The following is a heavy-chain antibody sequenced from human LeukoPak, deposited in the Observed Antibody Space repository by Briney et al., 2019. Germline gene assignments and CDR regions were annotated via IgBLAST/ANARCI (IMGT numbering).Heavy chain of an antibody. V-gene: IGHV1-8*01. Sequence: ASMKVSCNASGYTFTSYDINWVRRATGQGLEWMGWMNPNNGNTGYEQKLQGRVTMTTDTSTSTAYMELRSLRSDDTAVYYCARAPYYYGSGGYFLDLDYWGQGTLVTVSS. J-gene: IGHJ4*02. CDR2: MNPNNGNT. CDR3: ARAPYYYGSGGYFLDLDY. D-gene: IGHD3-10*01. CDR1: GYTFTSYD.